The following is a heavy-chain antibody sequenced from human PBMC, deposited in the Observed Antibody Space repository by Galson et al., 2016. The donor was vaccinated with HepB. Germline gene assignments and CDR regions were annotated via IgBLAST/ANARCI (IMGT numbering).Heavy chain of an antibody. CDR3: ARGDYDTRSYTMTFDY. D-gene: IGHD3-22*01. Sequence: SETLSLTCTVSGDSISSDYWSWIRQPPGKGLEWIGYIYYSGSTNYNPSLKSRVTISVDTSKNQFSLKLNSVTAADTAVYYCARGDYDTRSYTMTFDYWGQGTLVNVFS. CDR1: GDSISSDY. CDR2: IYYSGST. J-gene: IGHJ4*02. V-gene: IGHV4-59*01.